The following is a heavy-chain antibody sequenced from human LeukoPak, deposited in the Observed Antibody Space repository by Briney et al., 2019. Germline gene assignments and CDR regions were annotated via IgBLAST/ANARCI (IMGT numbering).Heavy chain of an antibody. J-gene: IGHJ3*02. CDR1: GGSISSHY. D-gene: IGHD4-23*01. V-gene: IGHV4-4*07. CDR2: IYTSGDT. CDR3: ARGPAHGGNSHAFDI. Sequence: PSETLSLTCTVSGGSISSHYWSWIRQPAGKGLEWIGRIYTSGDTNYNPSLKSRVTMSVDTSKNQFSLKLNSVTAADTAVYYCARGPAHGGNSHAFDIWGQGTVVTVSS.